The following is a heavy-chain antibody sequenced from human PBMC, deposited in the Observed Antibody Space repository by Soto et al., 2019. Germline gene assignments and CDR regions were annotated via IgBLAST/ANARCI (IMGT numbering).Heavy chain of an antibody. D-gene: IGHD3-22*01. CDR3: ARAFFYQGSDSRGYSFDAFDF. CDR2: ISAHTGSS. Sequence: QVQLVQSGAEVRKPGASVKVSCKASGYTFTSSGMRWVRQAPGQGLEWMGWISAHTGSSEYAQRFQGRATMTTDRSTSTAYMELRSLRSDVTAVYYCARAFFYQGSDSRGYSFDAFDFWGPGTLVTVSS. V-gene: IGHV1-18*01. J-gene: IGHJ3*01. CDR1: GYTFTSSG.